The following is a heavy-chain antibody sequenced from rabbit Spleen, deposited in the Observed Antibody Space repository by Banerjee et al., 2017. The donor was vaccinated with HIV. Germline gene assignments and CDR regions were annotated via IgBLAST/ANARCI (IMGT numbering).Heavy chain of an antibody. Sequence: QSLEESGGGLVQPEGSLTLTCTASGFSFDNIYWMCWVRQVPGKGLEWIGYIDPVFGITYYANWVYGRFSISRENAQNTVFLQMTSLTAADTATYFCARGTGVAGYDNPAGGLKLWGQGTLVTVS. J-gene: IGHJ3*01. CDR2: IDPVFGIT. CDR1: GFSFDNIYW. D-gene: IGHD1-1*01. CDR3: ARGTGVAGYDNPAGGLKL. V-gene: IGHV1S40*01.